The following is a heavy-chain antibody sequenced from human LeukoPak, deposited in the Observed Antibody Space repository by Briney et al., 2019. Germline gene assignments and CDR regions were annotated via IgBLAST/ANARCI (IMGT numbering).Heavy chain of an antibody. CDR1: GGSISSYY. CDR2: IYYSGST. J-gene: IGHJ4*02. D-gene: IGHD1-26*01. V-gene: IGHV4-59*12. Sequence: SETLSLTCTVSGGSISSYYWSWIRQPPGKGLEWIGYIYYSGSTNYNPSLKSRVTISVDTSKNQFSLKLSSVTAADTAVYYCASTIMGATPLLGYFDYWGQGTLVTVSS. CDR3: ASTIMGATPLLGYFDY.